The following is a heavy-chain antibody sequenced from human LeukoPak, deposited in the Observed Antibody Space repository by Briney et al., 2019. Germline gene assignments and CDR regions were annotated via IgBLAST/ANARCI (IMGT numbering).Heavy chain of an antibody. Sequence: PGGSLRLSCAASGFTFSSYAMHWVRQAPGKGLEWVAVISYDGSNKYYADSVKGRFTISRDNSKNTLYLQMNSLRAEDTAVYYCARVGAAAGHGDYWGQGTLSPSPQ. CDR1: GFTFSSYA. CDR2: ISYDGSNK. D-gene: IGHD6-13*01. CDR3: ARVGAAAGHGDY. V-gene: IGHV3-30*04. J-gene: IGHJ4*02.